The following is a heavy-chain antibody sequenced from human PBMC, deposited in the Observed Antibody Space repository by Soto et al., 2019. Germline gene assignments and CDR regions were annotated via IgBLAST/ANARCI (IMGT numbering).Heavy chain of an antibody. Sequence: GASVKVSCKASGGTFSSYAISWVRQAPGQGLEWMGGIIPIFGTANYAQKFQGRVTITAGESTSTAYMELSSLRSEDTAVYYCARVETGAVTQYYYYYYGMDVWGQGTTVTVSS. CDR2: IIPIFGTA. J-gene: IGHJ6*02. V-gene: IGHV1-69*13. D-gene: IGHD4-4*01. CDR3: ARVETGAVTQYYYYYYGMDV. CDR1: GGTFSSYA.